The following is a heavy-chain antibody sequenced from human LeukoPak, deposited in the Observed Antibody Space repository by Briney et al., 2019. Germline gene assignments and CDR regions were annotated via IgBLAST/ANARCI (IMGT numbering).Heavy chain of an antibody. CDR3: ARRSTTRYGSRTGGWFDP. CDR2: INHSGST. V-gene: IGHV4-34*01. J-gene: IGHJ5*02. Sequence: SETLSLTCAVYGGSFSGYYWSWIRQPPGKGLEWIGEINHSGSTNYNPSLKSRVTISVDTSKNQFSLKLSSVTAADTAVYYCARRSTTRYGSRTGGWFDPWGQGTLVTVSS. CDR1: GGSFSGYY. D-gene: IGHD3-10*01.